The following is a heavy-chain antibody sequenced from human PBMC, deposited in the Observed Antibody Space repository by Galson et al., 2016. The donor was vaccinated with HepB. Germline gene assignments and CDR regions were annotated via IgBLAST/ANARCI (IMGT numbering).Heavy chain of an antibody. CDR2: IYSTGNT. J-gene: IGHJ4*02. D-gene: IGHD2-21*02. CDR1: GDSISTNRYF. V-gene: IGHV4-39*07. CDR3: WGDRWGGNCYFRSSIDY. Sequence: SETLSLTCTVSGDSISTNRYFWGWIRQPPGKGLEWIGSIYSTGNTYYNPSLKSRVTISVDTSTNQFSLTLSSVTAADTAVYYCWGDRWGGNCYFRSSIDYWGQGTLVSVSS.